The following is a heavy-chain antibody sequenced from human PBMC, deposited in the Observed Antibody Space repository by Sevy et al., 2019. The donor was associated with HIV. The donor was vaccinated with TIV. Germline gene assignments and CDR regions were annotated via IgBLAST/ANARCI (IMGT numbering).Heavy chain of an antibody. CDR3: ARGLGELLWRLAEAFDI. CDR2: IKQDGSEK. J-gene: IGHJ3*02. V-gene: IGHV3-7*01. CDR1: GFTFSSYW. D-gene: IGHD3-10*01. Sequence: GGSLRLSCAASGFTFSSYWMSWVRQAPGKGLEWVANIKQDGSEKYYVDSVKGRFTISRDNAKNSLYLQMNSLRAEDTAVYYCARGLGELLWRLAEAFDIWGQGTMVTVSS.